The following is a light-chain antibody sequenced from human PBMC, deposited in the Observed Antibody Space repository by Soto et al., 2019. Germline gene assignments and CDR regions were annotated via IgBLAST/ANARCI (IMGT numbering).Light chain of an antibody. Sequence: EIVLTQSPGTLSLSPGERATLSCRASQTVSSTYLAWYQQKPGQAPRLLTYGASSRATDIPDRFSGSGSGTDFTLTIARLEPEDFAVYYCQQFDNSPWTFGQGTKVDIK. J-gene: IGKJ1*01. V-gene: IGKV3-20*01. CDR3: QQFDNSPWT. CDR2: GAS. CDR1: QTVSSTY.